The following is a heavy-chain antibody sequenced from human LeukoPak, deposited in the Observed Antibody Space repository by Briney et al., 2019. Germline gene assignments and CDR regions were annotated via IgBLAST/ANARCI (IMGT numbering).Heavy chain of an antibody. CDR3: ARVRRVRGVIVPVDY. D-gene: IGHD3-10*01. CDR2: ISAYNGNT. J-gene: IGHJ4*02. V-gene: IGHV1-18*01. CDR1: GYTFTSYG. Sequence: GASVKVSCKASGYTFTSYGISWVRQAPGQGLEWMGWISAYNGNTNYAQKLQGRVTMTTDTSTSTAYMELRSLRSDDTAVYYCARVRRVRGVIVPVDYWGQGTLVTVSS.